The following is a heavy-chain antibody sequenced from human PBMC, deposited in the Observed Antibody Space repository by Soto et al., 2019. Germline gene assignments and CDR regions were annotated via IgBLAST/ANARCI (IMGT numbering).Heavy chain of an antibody. V-gene: IGHV3-48*01. CDR1: GFTFSSYS. J-gene: IGHJ4*02. CDR2: ISSSSSTI. D-gene: IGHD2-15*01. Sequence: GGSLRLSCAASGFTFSSYSMNWVRQAPGKGLEWVSYISSSSSTIYYADSVKGRFTISRDNAKNTLYLQMNSLRAEDTAVYYCATPPIHIVVVVAATPSLSARGEDDYWGQGTLVTVSS. CDR3: ATPPIHIVVVVAATPSLSARGEDDY.